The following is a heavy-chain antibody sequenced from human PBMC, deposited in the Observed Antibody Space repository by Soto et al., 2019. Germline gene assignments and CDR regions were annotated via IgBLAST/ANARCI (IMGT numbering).Heavy chain of an antibody. CDR2: IYYSGST. Sequence: PSETLSLTCTVSGGSISSSSYYWAWIRQPPGKGLEWIGSIYYSGSTYYNPSLKSRVTISVDTSKNQFSLNLSSVTAADTAVYYCARGNVFGYYDSSGYSYFFAYWGQGTLVTVSS. CDR3: ARGNVFGYYDSSGYSYFFAY. D-gene: IGHD3-22*01. J-gene: IGHJ4*02. CDR1: GGSISSSSYY. V-gene: IGHV4-39*07.